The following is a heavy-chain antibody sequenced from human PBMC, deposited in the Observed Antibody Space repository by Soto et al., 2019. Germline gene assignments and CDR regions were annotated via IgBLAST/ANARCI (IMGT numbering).Heavy chain of an antibody. J-gene: IGHJ4*02. Sequence: SETLSLTCAVSGDSIIGTHWWSWVRRPPGKGLEFIGETHHSRGTNYNPSLRSRVTMSLDKSKNQLSLRLSSVTAADTAVYYCARSMHYSDGSNYSPFDYWGQGTLVTVSS. CDR1: GDSIIGTHW. CDR2: THHSRGT. CDR3: ARSMHYSDGSNYSPFDY. V-gene: IGHV4-4*02. D-gene: IGHD3-22*01.